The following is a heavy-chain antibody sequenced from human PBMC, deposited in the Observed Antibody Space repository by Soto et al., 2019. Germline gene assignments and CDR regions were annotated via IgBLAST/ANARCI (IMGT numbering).Heavy chain of an antibody. CDR2: IDWVDDK. Sequence: SWIRQPPGKALEWLALIDWVDDKYYSTSLKARLTISKDTSKNQVVLTMTNMDPVDTATYYCARIGDLCSGWYVSEWGQGTLVTV. V-gene: IGHV2-70*01. J-gene: IGHJ4*02. D-gene: IGHD6-19*01. CDR3: ARIGDLCSGWYVSE.